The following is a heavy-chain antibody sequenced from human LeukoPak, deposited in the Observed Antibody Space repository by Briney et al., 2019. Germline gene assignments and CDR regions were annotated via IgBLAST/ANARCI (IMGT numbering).Heavy chain of an antibody. CDR3: ARGGVGATGIDY. J-gene: IGHJ4*02. D-gene: IGHD1-26*01. Sequence: SETLSLTCTVSGGSISSYYWSWIRQPPGKGLEWIGYIYYSGSTNYNPSLKSRVTISVDRSKNQFSLKLSSVTAADTAVYYCARGGVGATGIDYWGQGTLVTVSS. CDR1: GGSISSYY. CDR2: IYYSGST. V-gene: IGHV4-59*12.